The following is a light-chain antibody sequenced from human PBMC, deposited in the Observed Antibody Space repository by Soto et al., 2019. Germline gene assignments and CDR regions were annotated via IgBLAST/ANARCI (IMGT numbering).Light chain of an antibody. CDR1: QSVNSY. J-gene: IGKJ2*01. CDR2: AST. CDR3: QQSYSSLYT. Sequence: DIQVTQSPSSLSASVGDRVTVACRTSQSVNSYLNWYQQKPGKAPKLLIYASTSLQSGVPARFSGSGFGTYFSLTLSSMKPEDFATYYCQQSYSSLYTFGQGNKLEIK. V-gene: IGKV1-39*01.